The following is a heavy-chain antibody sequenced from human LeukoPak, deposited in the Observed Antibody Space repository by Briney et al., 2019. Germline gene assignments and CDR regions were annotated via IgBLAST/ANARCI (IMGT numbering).Heavy chain of an antibody. J-gene: IGHJ4*02. Sequence: TSETLSLTCAVSGGSISSYYWSRIRQPPGKGLEWIGYIYYSGSTNYNPSLKSRVTISVDTSKNQFSLKLSSVTAADTAVYYCAREGGYSSGLDYWGQGTLVTVSS. CDR2: IYYSGST. CDR1: GGSISSYY. V-gene: IGHV4-59*01. D-gene: IGHD6-19*01. CDR3: AREGGYSSGLDY.